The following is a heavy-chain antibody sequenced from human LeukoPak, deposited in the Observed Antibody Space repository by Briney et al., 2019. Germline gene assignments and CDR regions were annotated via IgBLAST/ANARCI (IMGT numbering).Heavy chain of an antibody. D-gene: IGHD6-19*01. CDR1: GYTFTSYG. Sequence: ASVKVSCKASGYTFTSYGISWVRQAPGQGLEWMGWISAYNGNTNYAQKLQGRVTMPTDTSTSTAYMELRSLRSDDTAVYYCARDDPQWLVFDYWGQGTLVTVSS. J-gene: IGHJ4*02. CDR2: ISAYNGNT. V-gene: IGHV1-18*04. CDR3: ARDDPQWLVFDY.